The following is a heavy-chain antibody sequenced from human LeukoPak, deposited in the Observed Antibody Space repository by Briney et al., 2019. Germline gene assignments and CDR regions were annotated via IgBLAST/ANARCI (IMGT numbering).Heavy chain of an antibody. CDR3: ARQDYYDSSGPYYFDY. D-gene: IGHD3-22*01. V-gene: IGHV3-30-3*01. CDR2: ISYDGSNK. J-gene: IGHJ4*02. Sequence: QSGGSLRLSCAASGFTFSSYAMHWVRQAPGKRLEWVAVISYDGSNKYYADSVKGRFTISRDNSKNTLYLQMNSLRAEDTAVYYCARQDYYDSSGPYYFDYWGQGTLVTVSS. CDR1: GFTFSSYA.